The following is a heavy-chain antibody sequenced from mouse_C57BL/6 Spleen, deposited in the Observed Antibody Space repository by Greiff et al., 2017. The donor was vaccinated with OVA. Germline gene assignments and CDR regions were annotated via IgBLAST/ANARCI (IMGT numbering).Heavy chain of an antibody. J-gene: IGHJ1*03. Sequence: QVQLQQPGAELVRPGSSVKLSCKASGYTFTSYWMDWVKQRPGQGLEWIGNIYPSDSETHYNQKFKDKATLTVDNSSSTAYMQLSSLTSEDSAVYYCARSSYYYGSRSWDFDVWGTGTTVTVSS. V-gene: IGHV1-61*01. CDR2: IYPSDSET. D-gene: IGHD1-1*01. CDR1: GYTFTSYW. CDR3: ARSSYYYGSRSWDFDV.